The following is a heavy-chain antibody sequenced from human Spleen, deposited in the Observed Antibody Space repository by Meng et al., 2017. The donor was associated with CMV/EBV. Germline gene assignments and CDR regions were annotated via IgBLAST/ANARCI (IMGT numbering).Heavy chain of an antibody. CDR1: GDSVSTHSAA. D-gene: IGHD6-19*01. CDR2: TYYRSKWYN. CDR3: AREYNNGCDP. Sequence: ISGDSVSTHSAAWTWIRQSPSRGLEWLGRTYYRSKWYNDYAVFVKSRITINPDTSKNQFSLQLNSVTPEDTAVYYCAREYNNGCDPWGQGTLVTVSS. V-gene: IGHV6-1*01. J-gene: IGHJ5*02.